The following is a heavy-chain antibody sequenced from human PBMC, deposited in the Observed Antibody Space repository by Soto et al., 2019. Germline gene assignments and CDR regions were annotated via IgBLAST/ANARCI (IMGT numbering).Heavy chain of an antibody. CDR2: IYYSGST. V-gene: IGHV4-59*01. D-gene: IGHD3-22*01. J-gene: IGHJ5*02. CDR1: GGSISSYY. Sequence: KTSETLSLTCTVSGGSISSYYWSWIRQPPGKGLEWIGYIYYSGSTNYNPSHKSRVTISVDTSKNQFSLKLSSVTAVDTAVYYCARIYDSSGYYFRWFDPWGQGTLVTVSS. CDR3: ARIYDSSGYYFRWFDP.